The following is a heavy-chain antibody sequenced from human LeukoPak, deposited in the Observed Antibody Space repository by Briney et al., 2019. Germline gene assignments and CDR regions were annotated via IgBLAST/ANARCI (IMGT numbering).Heavy chain of an antibody. CDR2: IYHSGST. CDR1: GGSISSSSYY. J-gene: IGHJ3*02. V-gene: IGHV4-30-2*01. Sequence: SETLSLTCTVSGGSISSSSYYWGWIRQPPGKGLEWIGYIYHSGSTYYNPSLKSRVTISVDRSKNQFSLKLSSVTAADTAVYYCARVTRLLDAFDIWGQGTMVTVSS. CDR3: ARVTRLLDAFDI.